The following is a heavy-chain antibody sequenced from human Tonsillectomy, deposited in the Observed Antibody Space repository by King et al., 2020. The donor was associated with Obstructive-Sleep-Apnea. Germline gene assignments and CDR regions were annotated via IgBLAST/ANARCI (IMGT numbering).Heavy chain of an antibody. D-gene: IGHD2-15*01. V-gene: IGHV3-30*04. Sequence: VQLVESGGGVVQPGRSLRLSCAASGFTFSSYAMHWVRQAPGKGLEWVAVISYDGSNKYYADSVKGRFSISRDNSKNTLYLQMNSLRAEDTAVYYCARGPERAPEGLGYCSGGSCYYPQEYNWFDPWGQGTLVTVSS. J-gene: IGHJ5*02. CDR1: GFTFSSYA. CDR2: ISYDGSNK. CDR3: ARGPERAPEGLGYCSGGSCYYPQEYNWFDP.